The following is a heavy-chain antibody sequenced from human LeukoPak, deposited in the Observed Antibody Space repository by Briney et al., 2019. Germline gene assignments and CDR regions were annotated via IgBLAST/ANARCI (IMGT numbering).Heavy chain of an antibody. Sequence: GGSLRLSCAPSGFTFTTYWMGWVRQSPVKGLEWVASIKQGGSEKHYVDSVKGRFTISRDNAKNSLYLQMNSLRAEDTAVYYCARVEKNGGSYGGFDYWGQGTLVTVSS. D-gene: IGHD1-26*01. CDR2: IKQGGSEK. CDR3: ARVEKNGGSYGGFDY. V-gene: IGHV3-7*01. CDR1: GFTFTTYW. J-gene: IGHJ4*02.